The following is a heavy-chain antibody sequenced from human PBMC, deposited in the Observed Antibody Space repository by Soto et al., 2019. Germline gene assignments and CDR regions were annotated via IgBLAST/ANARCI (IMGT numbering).Heavy chain of an antibody. CDR2: IWHDGKEK. Sequence: QVQVVESGGGVVQPGRSLKLSCAASGFTFSNFGMHWVRQAPGKGLEWVAVIWHDGKEKYYADSAKGRSTISRDNSKNTLYLQMNSLRAEDTVLYYCVRDPGQDEAMDYWGQGTLVTVSS. CDR3: VRDPGQDEAMDY. CDR1: GFTFSNFG. V-gene: IGHV3-33*01. J-gene: IGHJ4*02.